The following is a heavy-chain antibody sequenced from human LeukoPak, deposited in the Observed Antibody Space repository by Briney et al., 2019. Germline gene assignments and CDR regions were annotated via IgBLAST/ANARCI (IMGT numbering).Heavy chain of an antibody. CDR3: ARRLYDSSGFVDP. D-gene: IGHD3-22*01. J-gene: IGHJ5*02. Sequence: GESLKISCKGSGYSFTNYWIGWVRQMPGKGLEWMGIIYPGDSDTRYSPSFQGQVTISADKSISTAYLQWSSLKASDTAMYYCARRLYDSSGFVDPWGQGTLVTVSS. CDR2: IYPGDSDT. CDR1: GYSFTNYW. V-gene: IGHV5-51*01.